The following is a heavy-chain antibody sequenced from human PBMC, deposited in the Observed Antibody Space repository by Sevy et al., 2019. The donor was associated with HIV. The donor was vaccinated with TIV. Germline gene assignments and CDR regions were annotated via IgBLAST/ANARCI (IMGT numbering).Heavy chain of an antibody. J-gene: IGHJ2*01. D-gene: IGHD6-19*01. CDR2: TYYRSKWYS. V-gene: IGHV6-1*01. Sequence: SQTISLTCAISGDSVSSNSAAWTWIRQSPSRGLEWLGRTYYRSKWYSDYADSVKRRLTITPDTSKNQISLQLQSVTPEDTAMYYCVRYRRGYYWYFDLWGRGTLVTVSS. CDR1: GDSVSSNSAA. CDR3: VRYRRGYYWYFDL.